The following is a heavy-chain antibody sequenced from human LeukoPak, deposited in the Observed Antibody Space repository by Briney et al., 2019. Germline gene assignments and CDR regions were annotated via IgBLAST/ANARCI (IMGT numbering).Heavy chain of an antibody. Sequence: GGSLRLSCAASGFTFDDYAMHWVRHAPGKGLEWVSGISWNSGSIGYADSVKGRFTISRDNAKNSLYLQMNSLRAEDTALYYCAKDINYYNSSGLLDVWGKGTTVTVSS. CDR1: GFTFDDYA. CDR3: AKDINYYNSSGLLDV. V-gene: IGHV3-9*01. CDR2: ISWNSGSI. J-gene: IGHJ6*04. D-gene: IGHD3-22*01.